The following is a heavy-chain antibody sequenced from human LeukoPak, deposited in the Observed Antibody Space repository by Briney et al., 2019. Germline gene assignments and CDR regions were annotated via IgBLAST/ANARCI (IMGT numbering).Heavy chain of an antibody. CDR2: ITGGGSGI. V-gene: IGHV3-23*01. CDR1: GFTFSNFA. Sequence: PRASLRLSCAASGFTFSNFAMSWVRPAPGKGLEWASAITGGGSGIYYADSMKSRFTISRDNSKNTLYLLINGLRAEDRAVYYCAKWGYDDVLTAYYVSDYWGQGTLVSV. J-gene: IGHJ4*02. D-gene: IGHD3-9*01. CDR3: AKWGYDDVLTAYYVSDY.